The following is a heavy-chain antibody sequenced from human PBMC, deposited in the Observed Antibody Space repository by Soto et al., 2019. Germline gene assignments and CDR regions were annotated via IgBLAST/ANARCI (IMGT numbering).Heavy chain of an antibody. J-gene: IGHJ6*02. CDR2: ISPDNGNT. CDR1: GYTFTIYG. D-gene: IGHD5-12*01. Sequence: QVQLVQSGGEVKKPGASVKVSCKASGYTFTIYGINWVRQAPGQGLEWMGWISPDNGNTNYAQKLQGRVTMTTDTSTSTAYMELRSLRSDDTAAYYCARALGYSGYAGMDVWGQRTTVTVSS. V-gene: IGHV1-18*01. CDR3: ARALGYSGYAGMDV.